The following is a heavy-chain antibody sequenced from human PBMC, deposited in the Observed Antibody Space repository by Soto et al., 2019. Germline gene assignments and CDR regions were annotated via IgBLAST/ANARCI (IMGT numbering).Heavy chain of an antibody. Sequence: GESLKISCKGSGYSFTSYWISWVRQMPGKGLEWMGRIDPSDSYTNYSPSFQGHVTISADKSISTAYLQWSSLKASDTAMCYCARHEAIEKGTDDYWGQGTLVTVSS. D-gene: IGHD2-2*01. J-gene: IGHJ4*02. CDR1: GYSFTSYW. V-gene: IGHV5-10-1*01. CDR3: ARHEAIEKGTDDY. CDR2: IDPSDSYT.